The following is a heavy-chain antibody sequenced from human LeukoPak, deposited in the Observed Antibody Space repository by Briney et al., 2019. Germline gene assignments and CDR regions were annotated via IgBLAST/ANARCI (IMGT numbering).Heavy chain of an antibody. CDR3: SRGGRGDY. Sequence: GGSLRLSCGASGFTFTTYWMSWVRQAPGKGLEWVANIKQDGSDKYYVDSVKGRFTISRDNAKSSLYLQMNSLRADDTAVYYCSRGGRGDYWGQGTLVTVSS. D-gene: IGHD3-16*01. V-gene: IGHV3-7*01. CDR1: GFTFTTYW. J-gene: IGHJ4*02. CDR2: IKQDGSDK.